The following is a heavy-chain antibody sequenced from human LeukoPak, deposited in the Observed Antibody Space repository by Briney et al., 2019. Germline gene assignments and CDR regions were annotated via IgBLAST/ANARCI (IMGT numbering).Heavy chain of an antibody. CDR1: GGSISSGSYY. CDR2: IYTSGST. Sequence: SETLSLTCTVSGGSISSGSYYWSWIRQPAGKGLEWIGRIYTSGSTNYNPPLKSRVTISVDTSKNQFSLKLSSVTAADTAVYYCARGVGYYDFWREYFQHWGQGTLVTVSS. D-gene: IGHD3-3*01. CDR3: ARGVGYYDFWREYFQH. V-gene: IGHV4-61*02. J-gene: IGHJ1*01.